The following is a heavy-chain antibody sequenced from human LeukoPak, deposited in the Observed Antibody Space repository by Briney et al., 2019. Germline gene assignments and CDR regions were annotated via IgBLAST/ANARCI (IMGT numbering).Heavy chain of an antibody. D-gene: IGHD6-13*01. Sequence: GAALKISYEGGGSSFTSYWIGWVRPMPGKGLEWMGIISPGASDTRYSPSFQGQVTISADKAISTAYLQWSSLKASDTAMYYCARQYSSSWEPGIDYWGQETLVTVSS. CDR1: GSSFTSYW. CDR2: ISPGASDT. J-gene: IGHJ4*02. CDR3: ARQYSSSWEPGIDY. V-gene: IGHV5-51*01.